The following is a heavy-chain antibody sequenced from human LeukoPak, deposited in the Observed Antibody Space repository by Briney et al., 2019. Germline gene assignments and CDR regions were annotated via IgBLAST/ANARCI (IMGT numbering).Heavy chain of an antibody. CDR3: ARLPLRSHFDY. Sequence: PPETLSLTSTLSRGSISSSYCSCIRQPPRKGLEWSGYIYYSRTTNYNPTLKSRVTISVDTSKHQFSLTRNSVTAADTAVYYCARLPLRSHFDYWGQGTLVTVSS. V-gene: IGHV4-59*08. CDR1: RGSISSSY. CDR2: IYYSRTT. J-gene: IGHJ4*02.